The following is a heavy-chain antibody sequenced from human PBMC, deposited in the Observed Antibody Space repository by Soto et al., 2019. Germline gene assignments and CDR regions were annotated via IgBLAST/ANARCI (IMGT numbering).Heavy chain of an antibody. Sequence: GGSLRLSCAASGFTFSSYSMNWVRQAPGKGLEWVSYISSSSSTIYYADSVKGRFTISRDNAKNSLYLQMNSLRDEDTAVYYCAREEQQLGYYYYGMDVWGQRTTVTVSS. CDR2: ISSSSSTI. V-gene: IGHV3-48*02. CDR3: AREEQQLGYYYYGMDV. CDR1: GFTFSSYS. D-gene: IGHD6-13*01. J-gene: IGHJ6*02.